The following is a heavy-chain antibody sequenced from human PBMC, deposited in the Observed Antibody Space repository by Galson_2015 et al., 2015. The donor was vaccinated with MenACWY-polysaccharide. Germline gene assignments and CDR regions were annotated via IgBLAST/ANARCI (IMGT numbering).Heavy chain of an antibody. D-gene: IGHD6-6*01. CDR1: GFTFSNYW. CDR3: ARVGYSSSSIDY. V-gene: IGHV3-7*01. J-gene: IGHJ4*02. CDR2: IKQDGGQK. Sequence: SLRLSCAASGFTFSNYWMSWVRQAPGKGLEWVANIKQDGGQKYYMDSVKGRLTISRENAKNSLYLQMNSLTAEDTAVFYCARVGYSSSSIDYWGQGTLVTVSS.